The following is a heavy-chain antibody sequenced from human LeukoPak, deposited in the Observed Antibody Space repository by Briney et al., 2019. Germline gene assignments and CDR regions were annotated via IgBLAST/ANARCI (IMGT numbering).Heavy chain of an antibody. D-gene: IGHD2-2*01. CDR2: ISAYNGNT. V-gene: IGHV1-18*01. J-gene: IGHJ4*02. Sequence: GASVKVSCKASGYTFTSYGISWVRQAPGQGLEWMGWISAYNGNTNYAQKLQGRVTMTTDTSTSTAYMELRSLRSDDTAVYYCARDGEGIGRYCSSTSCYSDYWGQGTLVTVSS. CDR3: ARDGEGIGRYCSSTSCYSDY. CDR1: GYTFTSYG.